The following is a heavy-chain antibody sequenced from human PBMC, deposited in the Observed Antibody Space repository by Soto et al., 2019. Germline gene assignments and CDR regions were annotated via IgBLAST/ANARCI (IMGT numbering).Heavy chain of an antibody. CDR2: VYYNGST. CDR3: ARSGHTFGGVV. V-gene: IGHV4-59*01. Sequence: SETLSLTCSVSGASMNNFYCSWIRQAPGKGLEYIGWVYYNGSTNYNPSLKSRLSISLDTSKNQISLKLNSVTAADTAVYYCARSGHTFGGVVWGQGILVTVSS. J-gene: IGHJ4*02. CDR1: GASMNNFY. D-gene: IGHD3-16*01.